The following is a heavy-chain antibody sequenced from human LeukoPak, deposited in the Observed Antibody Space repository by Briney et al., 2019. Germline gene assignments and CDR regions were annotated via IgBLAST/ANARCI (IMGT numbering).Heavy chain of an antibody. J-gene: IGHJ4*02. CDR2: IYYSGST. Sequence: PSETLSLTCSVSGGSVSSGSYYWNWIRQPPGKGLEWIGYIYYSGSTNYNPSLKSRVTISIDTSKNQFSLKLSSVTAADTAVYYCARDGYNEGYGYWGQGILVTVSS. CDR3: ARDGYNEGYGY. CDR1: GGSVSSGSYY. D-gene: IGHD5-24*01. V-gene: IGHV4-61*01.